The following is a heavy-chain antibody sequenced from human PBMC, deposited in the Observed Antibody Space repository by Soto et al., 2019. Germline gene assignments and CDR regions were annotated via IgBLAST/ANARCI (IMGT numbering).Heavy chain of an antibody. J-gene: IGHJ4*02. CDR3: ARGSPSITMIVVVITDFDY. CDR2: INAGNGNT. D-gene: IGHD3-22*01. CDR1: GYTFTSYA. V-gene: IGHV1-3*01. Sequence: ASVKVSCKASGYTFTSYAMHWVRQAPGQRLEWMGWINAGNGNTKYSQKFQGRVTITRDTSASTAYMELSSLRSEDTAVYYCARGSPSITMIVVVITDFDYWGQGTLVTV.